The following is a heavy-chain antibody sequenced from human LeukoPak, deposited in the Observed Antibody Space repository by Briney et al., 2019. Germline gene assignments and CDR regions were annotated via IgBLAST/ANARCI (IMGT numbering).Heavy chain of an antibody. CDR3: ARDGRLGYSYDY. V-gene: IGHV4-59*12. CDR2: IFYSGST. J-gene: IGHJ4*02. Sequence: PSETLSLTCTVSGGSISHYYWSWIRQPPGKGLEWIGYIFYSGSTYYNPSLKSRVTISVDTSKDQFSLRLTSVTAADMAVYYCARDGRLGYSYDYWGQGTLVTVSS. CDR1: GGSISHYY. D-gene: IGHD5-18*01.